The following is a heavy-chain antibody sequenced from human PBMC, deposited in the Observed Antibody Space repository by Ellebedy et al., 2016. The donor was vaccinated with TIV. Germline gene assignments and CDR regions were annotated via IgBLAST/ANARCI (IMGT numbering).Heavy chain of an antibody. V-gene: IGHV1-46*01. CDR3: ARDLAGPFDF. J-gene: IGHJ4*02. CDR2: INPGGGST. D-gene: IGHD6-25*01. CDR1: GYTFTSYY. Sequence: ASVKVSCKASGYTFTSYYMYWVRQAPGHGLEWMGMINPGGGSTSYAQKFQGRVTMTRDTSTTTVHMELSSLRSEDTAVYYCARDLAGPFDFWGQGTLVTVSS.